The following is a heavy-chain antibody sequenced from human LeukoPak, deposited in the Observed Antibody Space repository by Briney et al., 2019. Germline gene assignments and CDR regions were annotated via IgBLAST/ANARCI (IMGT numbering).Heavy chain of an antibody. CDR2: INPNSGGT. CDR3: ARDGVCSGGSCYPIDAFDI. Sequence: ASVKVSCKASGYTFTGYYMHWVRQAPGQGLEWMGRINPNSGGTNYAQKFQGRVTMTRDTSISTAYMELSRLRSDDTAVYYCARDGVCSGGSCYPIDAFDIWGQGIMVTVSS. J-gene: IGHJ3*02. D-gene: IGHD2-15*01. V-gene: IGHV1-2*06. CDR1: GYTFTGYY.